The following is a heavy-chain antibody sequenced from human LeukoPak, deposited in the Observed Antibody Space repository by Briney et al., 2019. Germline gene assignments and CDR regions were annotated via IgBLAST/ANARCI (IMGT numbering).Heavy chain of an antibody. Sequence: GGSLRLSCAASGFPFSTYDMHWVRQAPGKGLEWVAFIRSDGRSIYYVDSVKRRFTISRDNSKNALYLQMSGLRAEDTALYYCAKAMGYCSTTSCYLWSGFDSWGQGILVTVSS. V-gene: IGHV3-30*02. CDR1: GFPFSTYD. D-gene: IGHD2-2*01. J-gene: IGHJ4*02. CDR2: IRSDGRSI. CDR3: AKAMGYCSTTSCYLWSGFDS.